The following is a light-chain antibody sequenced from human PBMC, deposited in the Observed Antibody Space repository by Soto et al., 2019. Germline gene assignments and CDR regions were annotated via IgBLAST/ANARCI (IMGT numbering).Light chain of an antibody. Sequence: EIVLTQSPGTLSLSPGERATLSYRASQSVSNNYLAWYQQKPGQAPRLLIYGASNRATGTPDRFSGSGSGTDFTLTISRLEPEDFAVYYCQQYGSSGTFGQGTKVEIK. CDR1: QSVSNNY. CDR3: QQYGSSGT. J-gene: IGKJ1*01. CDR2: GAS. V-gene: IGKV3-20*01.